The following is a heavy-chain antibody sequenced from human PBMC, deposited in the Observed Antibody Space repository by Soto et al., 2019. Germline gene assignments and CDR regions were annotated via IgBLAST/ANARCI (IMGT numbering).Heavy chain of an antibody. Sequence: VQLVQSGAEVKKPGASVKVSCKASGYTFTSYDINWVRQATGQGLEWMGWMNPNSGNTGYAQKFQGRVTMTRNTSISTAYMELSSLRSEDTAVYYCARDGYCSSTSCYGVDYWGQGTLVTVSS. CDR2: MNPNSGNT. J-gene: IGHJ4*02. D-gene: IGHD2-2*01. CDR1: GYTFTSYD. CDR3: ARDGYCSSTSCYGVDY. V-gene: IGHV1-8*01.